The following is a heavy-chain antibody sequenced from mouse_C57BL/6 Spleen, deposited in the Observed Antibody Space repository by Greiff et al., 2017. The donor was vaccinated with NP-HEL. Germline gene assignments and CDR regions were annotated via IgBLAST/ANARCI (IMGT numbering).Heavy chain of an antibody. J-gene: IGHJ2*01. Sequence: DVMLVESGGGLVKPGGSLKLSCAASGFTFSSYTMSWVRQTPEKRLEWVATISGGGGNTYYPDSVKGRFTISRDNAKNTLYLQMSSLRSEDTALYYCARTGTGYFDYWGQGTTLTVSS. V-gene: IGHV5-9*01. CDR1: GFTFSSYT. CDR3: ARTGTGYFDY. CDR2: ISGGGGNT. D-gene: IGHD4-1*01.